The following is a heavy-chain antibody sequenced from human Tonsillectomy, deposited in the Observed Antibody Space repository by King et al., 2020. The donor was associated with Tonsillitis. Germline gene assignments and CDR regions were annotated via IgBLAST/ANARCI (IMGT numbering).Heavy chain of an antibody. CDR2: IIPLSRTA. J-gene: IGHJ4*02. CDR3: ARVAKTSGYDVYYFDY. D-gene: IGHD5-12*01. Sequence: QLVQSGAEVKKPGSSVKVSCRVSGATFTRYAIIWVRQAPGQGLEWMGGIIPLSRTANYAQKFQGRVTITADESTGTAYMDLSSLRSEDTAVYFCARVAKTSGYDVYYFDYWGQGTLVTVSS. V-gene: IGHV1-69*12. CDR1: GATFTRYA.